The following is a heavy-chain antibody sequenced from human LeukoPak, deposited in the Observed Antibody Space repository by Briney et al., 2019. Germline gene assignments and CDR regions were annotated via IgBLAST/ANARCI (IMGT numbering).Heavy chain of an antibody. J-gene: IGHJ4*02. CDR2: INWNGGST. D-gene: IGHD6-19*01. CDR1: RFTFRNYA. V-gene: IGHV3-20*04. Sequence: GGSLRLSCAASRFTFRNYAMHWVRHAPGRGLEWVSGINWNGGSTGYTDSVKGRFTISRDTAKNSLYLQMNSLRAEDTALYYCARLSGPGSGWTTLDYWGQGTLVTVSS. CDR3: ARLSGPGSGWTTLDY.